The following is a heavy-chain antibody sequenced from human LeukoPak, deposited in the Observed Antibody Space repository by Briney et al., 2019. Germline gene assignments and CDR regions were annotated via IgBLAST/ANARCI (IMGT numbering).Heavy chain of an antibody. V-gene: IGHV4-59*01. CDR2: SSYNGNT. CDR3: TRGSIAYYYMDV. J-gene: IGHJ6*03. CDR1: GASFTNY. Sequence: PSETLSLTCTVSGASFTNYWSWIRQPPGQGLEWIGFSSYNGNTNYNPSLKSRVTISVDTSKNQFSLKLSSVTAADTAVYYCTRGSIAYYYMDVWGKGTTVTISS. D-gene: IGHD3-22*01.